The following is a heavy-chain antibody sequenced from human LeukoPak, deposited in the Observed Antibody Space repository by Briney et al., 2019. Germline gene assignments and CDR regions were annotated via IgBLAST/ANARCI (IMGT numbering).Heavy chain of an antibody. D-gene: IGHD2-21*01. Sequence: GSSLRLSCAASGFTFSSHGMRWVRQAPGKGLEWVAVIWYDGSNKYYADSVKGRFTISRDNSKNTLYLQMNSLRAEDTAVYYCARAGIVGLYYYYMDVWGKGTTVTVSS. CDR3: ARAGIVGLYYYYMDV. CDR2: IWYDGSNK. CDR1: GFTFSSHG. V-gene: IGHV3-33*01. J-gene: IGHJ6*03.